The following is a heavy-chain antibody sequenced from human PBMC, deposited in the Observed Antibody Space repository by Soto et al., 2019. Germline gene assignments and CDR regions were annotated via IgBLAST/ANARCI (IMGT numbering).Heavy chain of an antibody. Sequence: QVQLVQSGAEVKKPGSSVKVSCKASGGTFSSYAISWVRQAPGQGLEWMGGIIPIFGTANYAQKFQGRVTITADESTSTAYMELSSFRSEDTAVYYCARDGGSDEEYSSSWSSYNWFDPWGQGTLGTVSS. D-gene: IGHD6-13*01. CDR1: GGTFSSYA. CDR2: IIPIFGTA. CDR3: ARDGGSDEEYSSSWSSYNWFDP. V-gene: IGHV1-69*01. J-gene: IGHJ5*02.